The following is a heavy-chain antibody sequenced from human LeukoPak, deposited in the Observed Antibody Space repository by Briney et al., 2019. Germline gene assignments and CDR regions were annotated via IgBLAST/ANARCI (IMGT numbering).Heavy chain of an antibody. V-gene: IGHV3-23*01. CDR1: GFTFSSYS. D-gene: IGHD1-26*01. Sequence: GGSLRLSCAASGFTFSSYSMNWVRQAPGKGLEWVSAISGSGGSTYYADSVKGRFTISRDNSKNTLYLQMNSLRAEDTAVYYCAKDRVGSYQTFYFDYWGQGALVTVSS. CDR3: AKDRVGSYQTFYFDY. CDR2: ISGSGGST. J-gene: IGHJ4*02.